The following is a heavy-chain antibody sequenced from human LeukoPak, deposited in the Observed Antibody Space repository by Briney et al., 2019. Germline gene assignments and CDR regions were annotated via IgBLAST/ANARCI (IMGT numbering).Heavy chain of an antibody. J-gene: IGHJ4*02. D-gene: IGHD1-26*01. V-gene: IGHV1-18*01. CDR2: ISAYNGNT. CDR3: ARAEWELHPFDY. Sequence: ASMKVSCKASGYTFTSYGISWVRQAPGQGLEWMGWISAYNGNTNYAQKLQGRVTMTTDTSTSTAYMELRSLRSDDTAVYYCARAEWELHPFDYWGQGTLVTVSS. CDR1: GYTFTSYG.